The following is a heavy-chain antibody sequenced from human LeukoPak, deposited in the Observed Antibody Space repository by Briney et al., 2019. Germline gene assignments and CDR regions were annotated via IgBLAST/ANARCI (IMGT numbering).Heavy chain of an antibody. J-gene: IGHJ4*02. D-gene: IGHD2-2*01. CDR1: GFTFSSYA. CDR2: ISYDGSNK. Sequence: GSLRLSCAASGFTFSSYAMHWVRHAPGKGLEWVAVISYDGSNKYYADSVKGRFTISRDNSKNTLYLQMNSLRAEDTAVYYCASTAIAVDPALDYWGQGTLVTVSS. CDR3: ASTAIAVDPALDY. V-gene: IGHV3-30-3*01.